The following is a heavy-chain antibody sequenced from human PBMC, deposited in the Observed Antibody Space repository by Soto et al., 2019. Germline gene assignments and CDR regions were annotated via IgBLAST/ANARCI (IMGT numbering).Heavy chain of an antibody. CDR1: GGSFSGYS. V-gene: IGHV4-34*01. J-gene: IGHJ4*02. Sequence: SETLSLTCAVYGGSFSGYSWTWVRQAPGKGLEWIGEIDHSGSANYSPSLKSRLTLSVYTSKSHFSLSLSSMTAADTAVYYCARQAYRAHGPPYYFDSWGQGTQVTLSS. D-gene: IGHD2-21*01. CDR2: IDHSGSA. CDR3: ARQAYRAHGPPYYFDS.